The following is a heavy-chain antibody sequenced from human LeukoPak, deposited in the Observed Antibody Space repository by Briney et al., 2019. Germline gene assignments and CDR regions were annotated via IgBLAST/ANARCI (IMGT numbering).Heavy chain of an antibody. CDR2: ISSSSSTI. D-gene: IGHD3-10*01. Sequence: GGSLRLSCAASGFTFSSYEMNWVRQAPGKGLEWVSYISSSSSTIYYADSVKGRFTISRDNAKNSLYLQMNSLRAEDTAVYYCARDSGVDFDYWGQGTLVTVSS. J-gene: IGHJ4*02. CDR3: ARDSGVDFDY. V-gene: IGHV3-48*03. CDR1: GFTFSSYE.